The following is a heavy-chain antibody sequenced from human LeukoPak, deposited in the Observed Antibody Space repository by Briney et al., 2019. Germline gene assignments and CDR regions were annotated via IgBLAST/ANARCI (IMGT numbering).Heavy chain of an antibody. Sequence: PGGSLRLSCAASGFTFTSYAMSRVRQAPGKGLEWVSGLSGSGGSTYYADSVKGRFTISRDNSKNTLYLQMNSLRAEDTAVYYCAKSPGNSRNGVDYWGQGTLVTVSS. CDR3: AKSPGNSRNGVDY. V-gene: IGHV3-23*01. D-gene: IGHD2-8*01. CDR1: GFTFTSYA. CDR2: LSGSGGST. J-gene: IGHJ4*02.